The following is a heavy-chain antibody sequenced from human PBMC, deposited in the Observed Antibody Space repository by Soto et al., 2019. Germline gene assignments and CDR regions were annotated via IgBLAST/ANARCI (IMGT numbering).Heavy chain of an antibody. CDR3: ARHPRHKFYYDSSGYYYYGMDV. J-gene: IGHJ6*02. V-gene: IGHV5-51*01. CDR2: IYPGDSDT. CDR1: GYSFTNYW. Sequence: PGESLKISCKGSGYSFTNYWIGWVRQKPGKGLEWMGIIYPGDSDTRYSPSFQGQVTISADKSISTAYLQWSSLKASDTAMYYCARHPRHKFYYDSSGYYYYGMDVWGQGTTVTVSS. D-gene: IGHD3-22*01.